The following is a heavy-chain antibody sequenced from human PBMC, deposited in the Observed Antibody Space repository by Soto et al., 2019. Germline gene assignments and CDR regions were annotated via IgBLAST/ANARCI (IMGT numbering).Heavy chain of an antibody. Sequence: EVQLVESGGGLVKPGGSLRLSCAASGFTFSSYSMNWVRQAPGKGLEWVSSISSSSSYIYYADSVKGRFTISRDNAKNSLCLQMNRLRGGDTAVYYCARLPYYDSSGYYCYWGQGTLVNVSS. CDR2: ISSSSSYI. CDR1: GFTFSSYS. V-gene: IGHV3-21*01. J-gene: IGHJ4*02. D-gene: IGHD3-22*01. CDR3: ARLPYYDSSGYYCY.